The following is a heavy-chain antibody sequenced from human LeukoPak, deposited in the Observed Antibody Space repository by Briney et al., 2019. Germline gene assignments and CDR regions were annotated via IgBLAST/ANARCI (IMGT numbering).Heavy chain of an antibody. CDR3: ARDVRLAVAAPDF. J-gene: IGHJ4*02. V-gene: IGHV1-2*02. CDR1: GYTFTGYY. CDR2: INPNTGGT. Sequence: ASVKVSCKASGYTFTGYYLHWVRQAPGQGLEWMGWINPNTGGTNYAQKFQGRVTMTGDTSISTAYMVLSSLRSDDTAVYYCARDVRLAVAAPDFWGQGTLVTVPS. D-gene: IGHD6-19*01.